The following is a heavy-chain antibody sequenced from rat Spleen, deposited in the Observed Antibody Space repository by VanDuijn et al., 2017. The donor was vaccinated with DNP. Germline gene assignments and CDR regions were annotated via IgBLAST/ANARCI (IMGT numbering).Heavy chain of an antibody. V-gene: IGHV5-31*01. Sequence: EVQLVESGGGPAQPGRSLKLSCVASGFIFSNYWMTWIRQAPGKGLEWVASITNTGAGTYYSDLVKGRFSISRDNAKSTLYLQVNSLRSEDTATYYCTSNPHIRTAAPFDYWGQGVMVTVSS. CDR3: TSNPHIRTAAPFDY. CDR2: ITNTGAGT. CDR1: GFIFSNYW. D-gene: IGHD3-8*01. J-gene: IGHJ2*01.